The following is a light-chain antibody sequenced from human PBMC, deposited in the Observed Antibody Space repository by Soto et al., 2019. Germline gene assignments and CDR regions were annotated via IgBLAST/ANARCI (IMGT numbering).Light chain of an antibody. CDR2: KAS. CDR3: QHYNSYSEA. CDR1: QTISSW. J-gene: IGKJ1*01. Sequence: DIQMTQSRSTLAGSVVDRVTITCLASQTISSWFAWYQQKPGKAPNLLIYKASTLKSGVPSRFSGNGSGTEFTHTISSLQPDDFATYYCQHYNSYSEAFGQGTKVDIK. V-gene: IGKV1-5*03.